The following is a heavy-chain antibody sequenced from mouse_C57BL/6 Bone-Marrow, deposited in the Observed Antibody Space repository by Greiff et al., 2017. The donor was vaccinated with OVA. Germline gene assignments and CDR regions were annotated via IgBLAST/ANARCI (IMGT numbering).Heavy chain of an antibody. V-gene: IGHV1-81*01. D-gene: IGHD3-3*01. Sequence: QVQLQQSGAELARPGASVKLSCKASGYTFTSYGISWVKQRTGQGLEWIGESYPRSGNTYYNEKFKGKATLTADKSSSTAYMELRSLTSEDSAVYFCARRGDEAMDYWGQGTSVTVSS. CDR1: GYTFTSYG. CDR3: ARRGDEAMDY. J-gene: IGHJ4*01. CDR2: SYPRSGNT.